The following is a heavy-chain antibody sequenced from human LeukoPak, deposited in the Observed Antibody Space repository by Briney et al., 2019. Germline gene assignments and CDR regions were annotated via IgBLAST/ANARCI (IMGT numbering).Heavy chain of an antibody. Sequence: GGSLRLSCAASGFIFRNFWMSWVRQAPGKGLEWVANIKQDGSESYYVDSVKGRFTISRDNAKNSLYLQMNSLRAEDTAVYCCARDPVFDYRSGFDRWGQGTLVTVSS. CDR3: ARDPVFDYRSGFDR. CDR1: GFIFRNFW. V-gene: IGHV3-7*01. D-gene: IGHD6-19*01. J-gene: IGHJ5*02. CDR2: IKQDGSES.